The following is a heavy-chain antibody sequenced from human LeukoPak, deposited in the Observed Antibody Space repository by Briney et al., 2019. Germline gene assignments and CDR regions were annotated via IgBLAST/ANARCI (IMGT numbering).Heavy chain of an antibody. CDR3: ARDFLSVDIVATLDY. J-gene: IGHJ4*02. CDR1: GYTFTSYA. D-gene: IGHD5-12*01. Sequence: ASVKVSCKASGYTFTSYAMNWVRQAPGQGLEWMGWINTNTGNPAYAQGFTGRFVFSLDTSVSTAYLQISSLKAEDTAVYYCARDFLSVDIVATLDYWGQGTLVTVSS. V-gene: IGHV7-4-1*02. CDR2: INTNTGNP.